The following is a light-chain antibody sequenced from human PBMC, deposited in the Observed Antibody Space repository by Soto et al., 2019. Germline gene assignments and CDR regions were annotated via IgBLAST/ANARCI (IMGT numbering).Light chain of an antibody. V-gene: IGKV1-5*01. CDR1: QSISSW. J-gene: IGKJ1*01. CDR2: DAS. Sequence: DIQMTQSPSTLSASVGYRVTITCRASQSISSWLAWYQQKPGKAPKLLIYDASSLESGVPSRFSGSGSGTEFTLTISSLQPDDFATYYCQQYNSWTFGQGTKVDI. CDR3: QQYNSWT.